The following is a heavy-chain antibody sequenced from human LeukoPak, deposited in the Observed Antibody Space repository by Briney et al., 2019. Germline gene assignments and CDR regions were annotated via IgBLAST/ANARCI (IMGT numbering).Heavy chain of an antibody. CDR3: ARSSAWPDY. CDR1: GDSVSSNSAA. J-gene: IGHJ4*02. D-gene: IGHD6-19*01. V-gene: IGHV6-1*01. CDR2: TYYRSKWYN. Sequence: SHTVSLTCAISGDSVSSNSAAWNWIGQSPSRGLEWLGRTYYRSKWYNHYAASVKSRITINPDTSKNQFSLQLNSVTPEDTAVYYCARSSAWPDYWGQGTLVTVSS.